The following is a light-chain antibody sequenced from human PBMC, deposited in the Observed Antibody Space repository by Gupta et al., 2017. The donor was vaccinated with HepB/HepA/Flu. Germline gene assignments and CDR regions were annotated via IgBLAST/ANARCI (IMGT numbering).Light chain of an antibody. CDR2: WAS. CDR3: HQYYGTPWT. V-gene: IGKV4-1*01. J-gene: IGKJ1*01. CDR1: QSVLHTYINKEY. Sequence: DIVMTQPPDSLAVSLGERATLNCKSSQSVLHTYINKEYVAWYQQKSGQPTKLLIYWASTRESGVPDRFRGSGSKTEFTLTIDSLQAGDVALYYCHQYYGTPWTFGQGTRVEI.